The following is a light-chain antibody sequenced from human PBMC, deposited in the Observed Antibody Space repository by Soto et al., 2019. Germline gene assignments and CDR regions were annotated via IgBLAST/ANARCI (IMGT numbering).Light chain of an antibody. Sequence: EIVLTQSPATLSLSPGDRVTLSCRASQTVGRYLSWYQHSPGQGPRLLVYDASNRATGIPARFSGSGSETDLTLTISSLEHEDFAVYYCQQRLHWPITFGQGTRLEIK. CDR1: QTVGRY. V-gene: IGKV3-11*01. J-gene: IGKJ5*01. CDR2: DAS. CDR3: QQRLHWPIT.